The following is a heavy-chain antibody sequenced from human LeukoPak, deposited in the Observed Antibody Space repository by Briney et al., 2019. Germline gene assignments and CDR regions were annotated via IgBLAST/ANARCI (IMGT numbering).Heavy chain of an antibody. V-gene: IGHV4-59*01. Sequence: SETLSLTCTVSGGSISSYYWSWIRQPPGKGLEWVGYIYYSGSTNYNPSLKSRVTISVDTSKNQFSLKLSSVTAADTAVYYCARGCSAGTPHNWFDPWGQGTLVTVSS. CDR2: IYYSGST. J-gene: IGHJ5*02. D-gene: IGHD6-13*01. CDR3: ARGCSAGTPHNWFDP. CDR1: GGSISSYY.